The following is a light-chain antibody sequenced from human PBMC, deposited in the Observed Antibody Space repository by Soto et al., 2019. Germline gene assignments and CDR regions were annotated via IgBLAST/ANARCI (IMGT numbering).Light chain of an antibody. J-gene: IGLJ2*01. V-gene: IGLV2-14*03. Sequence: QSALTQPASVSGSPGQSITISCTGTSSDIGAYNFVSWYQQHPGKAPKLMLYDVNIRPSGVSNRFSGSKSGNTASLTISGLQAEDASDYCTSWATGTTMIFGGGTKLTVL. CDR2: DVN. CDR3: TSWATGTTMI. CDR1: SSDIGAYNF.